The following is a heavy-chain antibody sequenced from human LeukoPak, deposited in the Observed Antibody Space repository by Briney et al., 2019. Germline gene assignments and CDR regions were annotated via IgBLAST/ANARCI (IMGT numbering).Heavy chain of an antibody. Sequence: ASVKVSCKASGYTFTSYGISWVRQAPGQGLEWMGWISAYNGNTNYAQKLQGRVTMTTDTSTSTANMELRSLKSDVMPVYYCARDIAPGDNWGQGTLVTVSS. D-gene: IGHD6-13*01. J-gene: IGHJ4*02. CDR3: ARDIAPGDN. CDR1: GYTFTSYG. V-gene: IGHV1-18*03. CDR2: ISAYNGNT.